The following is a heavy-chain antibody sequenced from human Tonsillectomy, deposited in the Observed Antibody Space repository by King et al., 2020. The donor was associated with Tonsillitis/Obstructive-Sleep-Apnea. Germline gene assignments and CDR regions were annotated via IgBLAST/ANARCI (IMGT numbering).Heavy chain of an antibody. CDR1: GGTFSSYA. V-gene: IGHV1-69*01. Sequence: QLVQSGAEVKKPGSSVKVSCKASGGTFSSYAISWVRQAPGQGLEWMGGIMPIFGTANYAQKFQGRVTITADESTSTAYMELSSLRSEDTAVYYCAREFECSSTSCYAYFDYWGQGTLVTVSS. CDR3: AREFECSSTSCYAYFDY. D-gene: IGHD2-2*01. CDR2: IMPIFGTA. J-gene: IGHJ4*02.